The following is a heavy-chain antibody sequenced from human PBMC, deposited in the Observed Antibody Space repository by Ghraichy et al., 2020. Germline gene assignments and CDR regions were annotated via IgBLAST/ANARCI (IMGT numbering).Heavy chain of an antibody. CDR2: MWHSGTT. J-gene: IGHJ3*02. D-gene: IGHD3-10*01. V-gene: IGHV4-59*01. Sequence: SETLSLTCTVSGGSIRSFYWSWIRQSPGKGLEWIGYMWHSGTTNYNPSLKSRVTISVDTSKNQFSLNLRSVVAADTAGYYCARSDFYGSGHGSFDIWGQGTMVTVSS. CDR3: ARSDFYGSGHGSFDI. CDR1: GGSIRSFY.